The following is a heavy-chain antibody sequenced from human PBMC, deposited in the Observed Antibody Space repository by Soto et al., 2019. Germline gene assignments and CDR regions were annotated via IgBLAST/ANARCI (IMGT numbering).Heavy chain of an antibody. Sequence: GGSLRLSCAASGFTFSSYVMHWVRQAPGKGLEWVAVISYDGSNKYYADSVKGRFTVSRDNSKNTLYLQMNSLRAEDTAVYYCAKVKQQLVRVYYYGMDVWGQGTTVTVYS. V-gene: IGHV3-30*18. D-gene: IGHD6-13*01. J-gene: IGHJ6*02. CDR1: GFTFSSYV. CDR3: AKVKQQLVRVYYYGMDV. CDR2: ISYDGSNK.